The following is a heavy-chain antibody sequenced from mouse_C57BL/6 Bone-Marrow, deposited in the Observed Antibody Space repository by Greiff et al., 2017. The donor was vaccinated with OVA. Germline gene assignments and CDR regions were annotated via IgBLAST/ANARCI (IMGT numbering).Heavy chain of an antibody. CDR3: ASLYYYYGSSYAMDY. CDR1: GFTFTDYY. V-gene: IGHV7-3*01. D-gene: IGHD1-1*01. Sequence: EVKLEESGGGLVQPGGSLSLSCAASGFTFTDYYMSWVRQPPGKALEWLGFIRNKANGYTTEYSASVKGRFTISRDNSQSILYLQMKALRAEDSATYYCASLYYYYGSSYAMDYWGQGTSVTVSS. CDR2: IRNKANGYTT. J-gene: IGHJ4*01.